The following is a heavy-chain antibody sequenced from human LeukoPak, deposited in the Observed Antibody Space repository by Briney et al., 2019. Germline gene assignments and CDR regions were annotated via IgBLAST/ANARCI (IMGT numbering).Heavy chain of an antibody. D-gene: IGHD4/OR15-4a*01. CDR3: ARQPVSALTIYHFDQ. V-gene: IGHV4-39*01. J-gene: IGHJ4*02. CDR2: IFYNGNT. CDR1: GVSISRGSYY. Sequence: PSETLSLTCAVSGVSISRGSYYWGWVRQPPGKGLEWIGSIFYNGNTYYNPSLKSRVSISVDTSKNQFSLRLRSVTAADAAVYYCARQPVSALTIYHFDQWGQGTLVTVSS.